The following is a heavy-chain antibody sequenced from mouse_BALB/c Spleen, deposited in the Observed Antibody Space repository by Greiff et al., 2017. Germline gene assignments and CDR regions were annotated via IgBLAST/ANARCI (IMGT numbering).Heavy chain of an antibody. CDR2: IWAGGST. D-gene: IGHD1-2*01. CDR3: ARDRGNSLLRLPIAY. Sequence: VKLMESGPGLVAPSQSLSITCTVSGFSLTSYGVHWVRQPPGKGLEWLGVIWAGGSTNYNSALMSRLSISKDNSKSQVFLKMNSLQTDDTAMYYCARDRGNSLLRLPIAYWGQGTLVTVSA. CDR1: GFSLTSYG. J-gene: IGHJ3*01. V-gene: IGHV2-9*02.